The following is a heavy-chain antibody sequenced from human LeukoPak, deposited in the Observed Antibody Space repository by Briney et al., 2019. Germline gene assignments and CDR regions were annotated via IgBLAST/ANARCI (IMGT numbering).Heavy chain of an antibody. CDR1: GYPFTSYD. CDR2: MNPNSGNT. V-gene: IGHV1-8*01. J-gene: IGHJ4*02. CDR3: ARVETGYSGYDLEYYFDY. D-gene: IGHD5-12*01. Sequence: GASVKVSCKASGYPFTSYDINWVRQATGQGLEWMGWMNPNSGNTGYAQKFQGRVTITRNTSISTAYMELSSLRSEDTAVYYCARVETGYSGYDLEYYFDYWGQGTLVTVSS.